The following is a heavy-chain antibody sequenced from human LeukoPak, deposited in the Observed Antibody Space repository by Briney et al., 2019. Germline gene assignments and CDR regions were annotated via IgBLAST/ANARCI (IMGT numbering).Heavy chain of an antibody. CDR2: ISTSSSYI. CDR1: GFTFSGST. CDR3: AKPPGLRRLDP. D-gene: IGHD5-12*01. J-gene: IGHJ5*02. Sequence: GGSLRLSCAASGFTFSGSTMNWVRQAPGKGLEWVSFISTSSSYIYYADSVRGRFTISRDNAKNSLYLQMNSLRAEDTAVYYCAKPPGLRRLDPWGQGTLVTVSS. V-gene: IGHV3-21*04.